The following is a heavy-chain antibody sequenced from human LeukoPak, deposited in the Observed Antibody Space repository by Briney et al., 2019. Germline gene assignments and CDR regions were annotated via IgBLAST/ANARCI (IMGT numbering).Heavy chain of an antibody. V-gene: IGHV3-30*04. CDR2: MSHDGRNI. CDR1: GFTFNNYA. D-gene: IGHD1-26*01. Sequence: GGSLRLSCAASGFTFNNYAMHWVRQAPGKGLDWVAVMSHDGRNIYYADSVKGRFTISRDTSKNTLYLQMNSLRAEDTTVYYCARQTWAEGAAFLDYWGQGTLVTVSS. J-gene: IGHJ4*02. CDR3: ARQTWAEGAAFLDY.